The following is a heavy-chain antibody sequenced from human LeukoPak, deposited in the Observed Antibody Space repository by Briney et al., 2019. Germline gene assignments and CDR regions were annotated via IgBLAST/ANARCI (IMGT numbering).Heavy chain of an antibody. D-gene: IGHD6-6*01. V-gene: IGHV3-7*01. CDR2: IKQDGSQK. Sequence: WGSLRLSCAVSGFTVSGDYMSWARQAPGKGLEWVANIKQDGSQKYYVDSVKGRFTISRDNANNLLYLQMNSLRAEDTAVYYCARESFAARWDWGQGTLVTVSS. J-gene: IGHJ4*02. CDR1: GFTVSGDY. CDR3: ARESFAARWD.